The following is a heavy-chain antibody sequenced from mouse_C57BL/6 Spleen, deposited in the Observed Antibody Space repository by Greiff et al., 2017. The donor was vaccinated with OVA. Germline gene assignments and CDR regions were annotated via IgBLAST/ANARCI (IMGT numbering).Heavy chain of an antibody. Sequence: VKLMESGAELARPGASVKMSCKASGYTFTSYTMHWVKQRPGQGLEWIGYINPSSGYTKYNQKFKDKATLTADKSSSTAYMQLSSLTSEDSAVYYCARSPVKYWYFDVWGTGTTVTVSP. CDR3: ARSPVKYWYFDV. CDR1: GYTFTSYT. D-gene: IGHD2-13*01. J-gene: IGHJ1*03. CDR2: INPSSGYT. V-gene: IGHV1-4*01.